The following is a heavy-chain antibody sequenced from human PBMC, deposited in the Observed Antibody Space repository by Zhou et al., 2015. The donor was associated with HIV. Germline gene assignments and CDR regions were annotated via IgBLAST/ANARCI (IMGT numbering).Heavy chain of an antibody. CDR1: GGTFSSYA. D-gene: IGHD6-19*01. J-gene: IGHJ4*02. CDR3: ARDGPPMAVTGAYFDY. V-gene: IGHV1-69*01. CDR2: IIPIFGTA. Sequence: QVQLVQSGAEVKKPGSSVKVSCKASGGTFSSYAISWVRQAPGQGLEWMGGIIPIFGTANYAQKFQGRVTITADESTSTAYMEMSSLRSEDTAVYYCARDGPPMAVTGAYFDYWGQGTLVTVTS.